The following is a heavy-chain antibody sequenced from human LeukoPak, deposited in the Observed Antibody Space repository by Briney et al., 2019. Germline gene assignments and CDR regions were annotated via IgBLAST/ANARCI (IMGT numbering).Heavy chain of an antibody. CDR1: GGSISSFY. CDR2: IYYSGST. J-gene: IGHJ4*02. D-gene: IGHD4-17*01. CDR3: AREVGYGDYVDY. V-gene: IGHV4-59*01. Sequence: SETLSLTCTVSGGSISSFYWSWIRRPPGKGLEWLGYIYYSGSTNYNPSLKGRVTISVDTSKNQFSLKLSSVTAADTAVYYCAREVGYGDYVDYWGQGTLVTVSS.